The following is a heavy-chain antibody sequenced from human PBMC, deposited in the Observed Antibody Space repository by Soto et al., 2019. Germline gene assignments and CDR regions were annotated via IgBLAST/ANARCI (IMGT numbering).Heavy chain of an antibody. CDR1: GFTFSSYG. J-gene: IGHJ5*02. Sequence: QVQLVESGGGVVQPGRSLRLSCAASGFTFSSYGMHWVRQAPGKGLEWVAVISYDGSNKYYADSVKGRFTISRDNSKNKLYLQMNSLRAEDTAVYYCAKGVTMVRGVILDWFDPWGQGTLVTVSS. CDR2: ISYDGSNK. D-gene: IGHD3-10*01. V-gene: IGHV3-30*18. CDR3: AKGVTMVRGVILDWFDP.